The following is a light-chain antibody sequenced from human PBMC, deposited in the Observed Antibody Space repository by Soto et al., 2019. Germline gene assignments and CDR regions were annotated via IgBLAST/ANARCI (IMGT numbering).Light chain of an antibody. J-gene: IGKJ5*01. Sequence: DIQITHTPAYLCASVLERVSSTFRASQSISSYLNWYQQKPGKAPKLLIYAASSLQSGVPSRFSGSGSGTDFTLTISSLQPEDFATYYCQKSYSTPFNCGQGTRREIK. CDR3: QKSYSTPFN. CDR2: AAS. V-gene: IGKV1-39*01. CDR1: QSISSY.